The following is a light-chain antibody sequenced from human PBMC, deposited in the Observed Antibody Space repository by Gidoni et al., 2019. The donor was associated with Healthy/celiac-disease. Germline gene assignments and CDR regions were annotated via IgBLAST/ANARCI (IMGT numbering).Light chain of an antibody. CDR3: QQYNNWPLWT. J-gene: IGKJ1*01. V-gene: IGKV3-15*01. Sequence: IVLTQSPAPLSVSPGVRATLTCRASQRVSSNLACYQQKPGQAPRLLIYGASTSATGIPARFSGIGSGTEFTLTIISLQSEDFAVYYCQQYNNWPLWTFGQGTKVEIK. CDR1: QRVSSN. CDR2: GAS.